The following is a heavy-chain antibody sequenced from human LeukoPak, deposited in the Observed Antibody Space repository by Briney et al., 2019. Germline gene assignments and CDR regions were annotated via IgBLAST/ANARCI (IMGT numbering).Heavy chain of an antibody. CDR1: GGSISSYY. D-gene: IGHD3-10*01. CDR2: IYTSGST. J-gene: IGHJ6*02. V-gene: IGHV4-4*07. CDR3: ARVGGSGSYYNVADYYGMDV. Sequence: PSETLSLTCTVSGGSISSYYWSWIRQPAGKGLEWIGRIYTSGSTNYNPSLKSRVTTSVDTSKNQFSLKLSSVTAAATAVYYCARVGGSGSYYNVADYYGMDVWGQGTTVTVSS.